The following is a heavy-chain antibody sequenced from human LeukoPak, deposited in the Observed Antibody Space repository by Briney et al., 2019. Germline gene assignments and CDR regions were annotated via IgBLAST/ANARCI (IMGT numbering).Heavy chain of an antibody. CDR1: GGSLSGYY. D-gene: IGHD5-24*01. J-gene: IGHJ4*02. CDR2: IKESEKT. CDR3: AREGLRNVHNPLGY. Sequence: SETLSLTCAVYGGSLSGYYWSWIRQPPVKGLEWIGEIKESEKTNYNPSLKSRVTISIDTSKNQFSLKLSSVTAADTAVYYCAREGLRNVHNPLGYWGQGTLVTVSS. V-gene: IGHV4-34*01.